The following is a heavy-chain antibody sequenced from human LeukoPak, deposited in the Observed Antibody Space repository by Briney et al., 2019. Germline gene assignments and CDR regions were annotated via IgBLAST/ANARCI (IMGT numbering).Heavy chain of an antibody. V-gene: IGHV3-30*18. Sequence: TGGSLSLSCAASGFTFSSYAMHWVRQAPGKGLEWVAVISYDGSNEYYADSVKGRFAISRDNSKNTLYLQMNSLRGEDTAVYYCVKDPRITTIVGLYYFDYWGQGTLVTVSS. D-gene: IGHD3-22*01. CDR2: ISYDGSNE. CDR3: VKDPRITTIVGLYYFDY. CDR1: GFTFSSYA. J-gene: IGHJ4*02.